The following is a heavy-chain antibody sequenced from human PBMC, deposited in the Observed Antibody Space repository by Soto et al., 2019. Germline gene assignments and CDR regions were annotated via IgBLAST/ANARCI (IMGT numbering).Heavy chain of an antibody. Sequence: ASVKVSCEASGGTFSSYAISWVRQAPGQGLEWMGGIIPILGIANYAQKFQGRVTITADKSTSTAYMELSSLRSEDTAVYYCARGLFNDILTGYYDYWGQGTLVTVSS. CDR3: ARGLFNDILTGYYDY. J-gene: IGHJ4*02. CDR1: GGTFSSYA. D-gene: IGHD3-9*01. V-gene: IGHV1-69*10. CDR2: IIPILGIA.